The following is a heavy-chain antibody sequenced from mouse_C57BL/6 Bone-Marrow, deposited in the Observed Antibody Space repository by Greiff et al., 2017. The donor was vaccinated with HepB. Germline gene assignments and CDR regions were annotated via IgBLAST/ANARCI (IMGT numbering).Heavy chain of an antibody. J-gene: IGHJ1*03. CDR2: IDPSDSYT. CDR3: AREGVLLLRV. D-gene: IGHD1-1*01. V-gene: IGHV1-50*01. CDR1: GYTFTSYW. Sequence: QVHVKQPGAELVKPGASVKLSCKASGYTFTSYWMQWVKQRPGQGLEWIGEIDPSDSYTNYNQKFKGKATLTVDPSSSTAYMQLSSLTSEDSAVYYCAREGVLLLRVWGTGTTVTVSS.